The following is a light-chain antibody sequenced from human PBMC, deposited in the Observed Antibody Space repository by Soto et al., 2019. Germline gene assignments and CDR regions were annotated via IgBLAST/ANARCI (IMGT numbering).Light chain of an antibody. CDR2: DAS. CDR1: HSVRSN. CDR3: QQRCNWPPIT. Sequence: EIVMPQAPAMLSVAPGGRAPLGRGAGHSVRSNYGASYHQQPRQAPSMLIYDASTRATGGLARFSGGGSATAFTTPTSSLEPEDFAAYYCQQRCNWPPITFGQGTRLEIK. V-gene: IGKV3-11*01. J-gene: IGKJ5*01.